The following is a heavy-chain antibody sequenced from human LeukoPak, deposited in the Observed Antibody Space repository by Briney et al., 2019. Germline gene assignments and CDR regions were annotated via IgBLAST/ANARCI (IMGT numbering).Heavy chain of an antibody. V-gene: IGHV3-30*02. CDR3: AREFIAAGNYFDF. D-gene: IGHD6-6*01. CDR1: GFTFSSYG. CDR2: IRYDGSNK. J-gene: IGHJ4*02. Sequence: GGSLRLSCAASGFTFSSYGMHWVRQAPGKGLEWVAFIRYDGSNKYYADSVKGRFTISRDNSKNTLYLQMNTLRAEDTAVYYCAREFIAAGNYFDFWGQGTLVTVSS.